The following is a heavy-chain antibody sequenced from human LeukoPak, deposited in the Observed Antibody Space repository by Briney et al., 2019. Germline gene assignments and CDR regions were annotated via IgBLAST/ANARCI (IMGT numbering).Heavy chain of an antibody. CDR3: AKDVGYYDSSGFGQSYYFDY. CDR1: GFTFSRYA. J-gene: IGHJ4*02. V-gene: IGHV3-23*01. D-gene: IGHD3-22*01. CDR2: FGNSA. Sequence: PTGGSLRLSCAASGFTFSRYAMSWVRQAPGKGLEWVSTFGNSAHYADSVKGRFTISRDNSKNTLYLQMNSLRAEDTAVYYCAKDVGYYDSSGFGQSYYFDYWGQGTLVTVSS.